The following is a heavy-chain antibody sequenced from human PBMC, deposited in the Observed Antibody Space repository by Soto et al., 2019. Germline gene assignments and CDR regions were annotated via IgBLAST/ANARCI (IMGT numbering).Heavy chain of an antibody. D-gene: IGHD3-3*01. V-gene: IGHV3-23*01. J-gene: IGHJ6*02. CDR1: GFTFSSYA. CDR3: AKSHRLRFLEWFDIYYYYGMDV. CDR2: ISGSGGST. Sequence: GGSLRLSCAASGFTFSSYAMSWVRQAPGKGLEWVPAISGSGGSTYYADSVKGRFTISRDNSKNTLYLQMNSLRAEDTAVYYCAKSHRLRFLEWFDIYYYYGMDVWGQGTTVTVSS.